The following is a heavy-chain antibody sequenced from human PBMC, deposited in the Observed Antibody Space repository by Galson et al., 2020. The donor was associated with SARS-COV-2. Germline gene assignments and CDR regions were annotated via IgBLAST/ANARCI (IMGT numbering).Heavy chain of an antibody. CDR2: INHSGST. D-gene: IGHD1-7*01. CDR3: ARQGGSPLTGTPPTFDP. CDR1: GGSFSGYY. J-gene: IGHJ5*02. V-gene: IGHV4-34*01. Sequence: SETLSLTCAVYGGSFSGYYWSWIRQPPGKGLEWIGEINHSGSTNYNPSLKSRVTISVDTSKNQFSLKLSSVTAAGTAVYYCARQGGSPLTGTPPTFDPWGQGTLVTVSS.